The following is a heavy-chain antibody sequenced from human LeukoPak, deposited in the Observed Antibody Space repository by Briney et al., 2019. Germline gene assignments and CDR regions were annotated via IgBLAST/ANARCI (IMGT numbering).Heavy chain of an antibody. J-gene: IGHJ4*02. V-gene: IGHV3-7*05. CDR2: IKQDGSEK. D-gene: IGHD6-19*01. CDR3: AGSSGWARYFDY. CDR1: GFTFSDYW. Sequence: PGGSLRLSCAASGFTFSDYWMSWVRQAPGKGLEWVANIKQDGSEKYYVDSVKGRFTISRDNAKNPLYLQMNSLRAEDTAVYYCAGSSGWARYFDYWGQGTLVTVSS.